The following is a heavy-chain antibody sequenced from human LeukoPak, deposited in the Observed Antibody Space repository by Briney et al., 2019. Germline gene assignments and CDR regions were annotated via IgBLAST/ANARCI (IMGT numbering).Heavy chain of an antibody. D-gene: IGHD1-26*01. CDR2: IYYGGGS. Sequence: NPSETLSLTCTVSGGSITSYYWSWIRQPPGKGLEWMGYIYYGGGSNSNPSLKSRLTMLLDTAQNQISLKLKSVTAADTAVYYCARDPNGYTGRYHFDYWGQGAQVPVSS. J-gene: IGHJ4*02. CDR1: GGSITSYY. CDR3: ARDPNGYTGRYHFDY. V-gene: IGHV4-59*01.